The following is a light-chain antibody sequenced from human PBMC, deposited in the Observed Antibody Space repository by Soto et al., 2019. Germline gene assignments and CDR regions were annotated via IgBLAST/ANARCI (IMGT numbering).Light chain of an antibody. V-gene: IGLV1-51*01. CDR1: SSNIGNNY. CDR3: GTWDSSLSAVV. CDR2: DND. J-gene: IGLJ2*01. Sequence: QSVLTQPPSVSAAPGQKVTISCSGSSSNIGNNYVSWFQHLPGAAPQLLIYDNDKRPSGIPDRFSGSKSGTSATLGITGLQTGDEADYYCGTWDSSLSAVVFGGGTKLTVL.